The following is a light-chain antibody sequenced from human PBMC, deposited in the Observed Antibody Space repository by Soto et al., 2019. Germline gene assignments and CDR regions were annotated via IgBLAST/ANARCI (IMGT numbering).Light chain of an antibody. V-gene: IGKV1-33*01. CDR1: QDISNY. CDR3: QQYHNLYT. CDR2: DAS. J-gene: IGKJ2*01. Sequence: DIQMTQSPSSLSASVGNRVTITCQASQDISNYLNWYQQKPRKAPKLLIYDASNLETGVPSRFSGSGSGTDFTFTISGLQTEDIATYYCQQYHNLYTFGQGTKVEIK.